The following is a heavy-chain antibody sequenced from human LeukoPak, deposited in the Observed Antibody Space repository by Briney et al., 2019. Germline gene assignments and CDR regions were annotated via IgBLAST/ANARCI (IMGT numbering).Heavy chain of an antibody. CDR1: GFTFSSYA. CDR2: ISYDGSNK. D-gene: IGHD6-13*01. V-gene: IGHV3-30-3*01. CDR3: ARDNRGAAAGTGNFDY. Sequence: GGSLRLSCAASGFTFSSYAMHWVRQAPGKGLEWVAVISYDGSNKYYADSVRGRFTISRDNSKNTLYLQMNSLRAEDTAVYYCARDNRGAAAGTGNFDYWGQGTLVTVSS. J-gene: IGHJ4*02.